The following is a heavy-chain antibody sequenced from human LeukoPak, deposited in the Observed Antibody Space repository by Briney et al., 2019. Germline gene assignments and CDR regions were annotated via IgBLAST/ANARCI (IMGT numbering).Heavy chain of an antibody. D-gene: IGHD1-26*01. CDR3: AKDSKIVGPTFRSYHYMDV. CDR2: ISGSGGST. V-gene: IGHV3-23*01. Sequence: GGSLRLSCAASGFTFSSYAMSWVRQAPGKGLEWVSGISGSGGSTYYADSVKGRFTISRDNSKKTLYLQMNSLRAEDTAVYYCAKDSKIVGPTFRSYHYMDVWGKGTTVTVSS. CDR1: GFTFSSYA. J-gene: IGHJ6*03.